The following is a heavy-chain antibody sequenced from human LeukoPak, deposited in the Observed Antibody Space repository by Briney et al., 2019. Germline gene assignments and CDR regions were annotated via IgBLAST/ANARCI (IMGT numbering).Heavy chain of an antibody. Sequence: GRSLRLSYAASGFTFSSSWTHSVRLAPGKWLEWVSFIDGDGTTYYADSVKGRFTISRENSKNTLYLKMNTLKAEDTAVYYCARDLGYTHGFGYWGQGTLVTVSS. D-gene: IGHD2-8*01. J-gene: IGHJ4*02. V-gene: IGHV3-53*01. CDR2: IDGDGTT. CDR3: ARDLGYTHGFGY. CDR1: GFTFSSSW.